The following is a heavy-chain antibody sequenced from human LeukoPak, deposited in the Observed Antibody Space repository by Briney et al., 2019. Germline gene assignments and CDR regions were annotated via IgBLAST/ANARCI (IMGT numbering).Heavy chain of an antibody. J-gene: IGHJ5*02. D-gene: IGHD3-3*01. CDR2: IYYSGST. Sequence: SETLSLTCTVSGGSISSYYWSWIRQPPGKGLEWIGYIYYSGSTNYNPSLKSRVTISVDTSKNQFSLKLSSVTAADTAVYYCAQNQEDTYYDFWRGFDPWDQGTLVTVSS. V-gene: IGHV4-59*01. CDR1: GGSISSYY. CDR3: AQNQEDTYYDFWRGFDP.